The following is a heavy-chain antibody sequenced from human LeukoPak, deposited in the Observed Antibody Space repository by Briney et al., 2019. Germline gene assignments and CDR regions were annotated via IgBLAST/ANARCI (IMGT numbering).Heavy chain of an antibody. CDR3: ARRGVSGRYPLYYYYMDV. D-gene: IGHD1-26*01. CDR2: ISSSSTYI. Sequence: GGSLRLSCAASGFTFNTYSMNWVRQAPGKGLEWVSSISSSSTYIYYADSVKGRFTISRDNAKNSLYLQMNSLRAEDTALYYCARRGVSGRYPLYYYYMDVWGKGTTVTVSS. J-gene: IGHJ6*03. V-gene: IGHV3-21*04. CDR1: GFTFNTYS.